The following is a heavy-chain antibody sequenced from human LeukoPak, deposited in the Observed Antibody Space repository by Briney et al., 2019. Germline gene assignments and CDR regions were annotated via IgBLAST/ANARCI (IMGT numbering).Heavy chain of an antibody. J-gene: IGHJ6*04. Sequence: SQTLSLTCTVSGGSISSGNYYWSWIRQPAGKGLEWIGRIYTSGSTNYNPSLKSRVTISVDTSKNQFSLKLSSVTAADTAVYYCASQRRRYYGSGRNGMDVWGKGTTVTVSS. V-gene: IGHV4-61*02. CDR2: IYTSGST. CDR1: GGSISSGNYY. CDR3: ASQRRRYYGSGRNGMDV. D-gene: IGHD3-10*01.